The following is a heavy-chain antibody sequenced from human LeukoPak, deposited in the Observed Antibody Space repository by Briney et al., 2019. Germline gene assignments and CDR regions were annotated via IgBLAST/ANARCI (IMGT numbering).Heavy chain of an antibody. J-gene: IGHJ6*03. CDR2: IYYSGST. V-gene: IGHV4-59*01. CDR1: GGSISSYY. CDR3: ASGSYLYCYYYYMDV. D-gene: IGHD3-10*01. Sequence: SETLSLTCTVSGGSISSYYWSWIRQPPGKGLEWIGYIYYSGSTNYNPSLKSRVTISVDTSKNQFSLKLSSVTAADTAVYYCASGSYLYCYYYYMDVWGKGTTVTVSS.